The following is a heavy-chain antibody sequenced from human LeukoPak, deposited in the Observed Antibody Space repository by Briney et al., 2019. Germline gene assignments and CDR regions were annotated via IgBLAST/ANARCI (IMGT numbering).Heavy chain of an antibody. Sequence: SETLSLTCSVSGASISSYYWSWIRQPPGKGLDWIGYIFFSGSTKYNPSLKSRVTISVDTSKNQFSLKLSSVTAADTAVYYCARAHSSSWYREGYYFDYWGQGTLVTVSS. CDR1: GASISSYY. D-gene: IGHD6-13*01. CDR2: IFFSGST. V-gene: IGHV4-59*01. CDR3: ARAHSSSWYREGYYFDY. J-gene: IGHJ4*02.